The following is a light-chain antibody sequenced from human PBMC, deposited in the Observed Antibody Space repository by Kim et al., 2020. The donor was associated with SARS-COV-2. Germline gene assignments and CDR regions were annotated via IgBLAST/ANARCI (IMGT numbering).Light chain of an antibody. V-gene: IGLV1-40*01. CDR2: GNT. CDR1: SSTMGAGYD. Sequence: VTISCIGGSSTMGAGYDVHWYQHLPGTAPKLLIYGNTNRPSGVPDRFSASKSGTSASLVITGLQSEDEGDYYCQSYGNSLTASYVFGTGTKVTVL. J-gene: IGLJ1*01. CDR3: QSYGNSLTASYV.